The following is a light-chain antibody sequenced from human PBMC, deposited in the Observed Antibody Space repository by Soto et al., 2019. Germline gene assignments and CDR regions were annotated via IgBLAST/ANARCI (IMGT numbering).Light chain of an antibody. V-gene: IGKV3-11*01. CDR3: QYRSYWPPRFT. CDR1: QSVSSY. CDR2: DAS. Sequence: IVLTQSPAPLSLSPGDRATLSCRASQSVSSYLAWYQQKPGQAPRLLIYDASNKPTGIPARFSGSGPGTDFTFTCSSIEPEDLAVYYCQYRSYWPPRFTVGPGTKVDIK. J-gene: IGKJ3*01.